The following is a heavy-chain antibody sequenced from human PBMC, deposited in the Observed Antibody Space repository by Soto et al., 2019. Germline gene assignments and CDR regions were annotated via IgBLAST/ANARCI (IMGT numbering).Heavy chain of an antibody. V-gene: IGHV4-34*01. J-gene: IGHJ4*02. CDR1: GGSFSGYY. D-gene: IGHD6-19*01. Sequence: QVQLQQWGAGLLKPSETLSLTCAVYGGSFSGYYWSWIRQPPGKGLEWIGEINHSGSTNYNPSLKSRVTISVDTSKDQFSLKLSSVTAADTSVYSCARRSSGITGAGSFDYWGQGTLVTASS. CDR2: INHSGST. CDR3: ARRSSGITGAGSFDY.